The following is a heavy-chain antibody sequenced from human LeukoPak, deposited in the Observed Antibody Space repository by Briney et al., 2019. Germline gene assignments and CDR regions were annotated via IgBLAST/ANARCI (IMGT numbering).Heavy chain of an antibody. V-gene: IGHV1-2*06. J-gene: IGHJ5*02. CDR1: GHIFTGYY. CDR2: INPNSGGT. CDR3: ARAPLGYNWFAP. D-gene: IGHD3-10*01. Sequence: ASVKVSCKASGHIFTGYYMHWVRQAPGQGLEWMGRINPNSGGTNYAQKFQGRVTMTKDTSISTGYMELSRLRSDDTAVYYCARAPLGYNWFAPWGQGTLVTVSS.